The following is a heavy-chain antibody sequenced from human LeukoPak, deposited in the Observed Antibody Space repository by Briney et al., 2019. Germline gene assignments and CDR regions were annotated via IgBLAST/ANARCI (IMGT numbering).Heavy chain of an antibody. CDR2: IIPILGIA. J-gene: IGHJ4*02. CDR1: GGTFSSYT. V-gene: IGHV1-69*02. Sequence: ASVKVSCKASGGTFSSYTISWVRQAPGQGLEWMGRIIPILGIANYAQKFQGRVTITADKSTSTAYMELSSLRSEDTAVYYCARAAFGIVGATGSFDYWGQGTLVTVSS. CDR3: ARAAFGIVGATGSFDY. D-gene: IGHD1-26*01.